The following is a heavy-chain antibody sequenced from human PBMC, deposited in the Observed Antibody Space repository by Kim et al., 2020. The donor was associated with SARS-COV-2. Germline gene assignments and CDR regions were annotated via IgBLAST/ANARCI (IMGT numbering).Heavy chain of an antibody. CDR2: IFSGDDSYSADST. J-gene: IGHJ6*02. V-gene: IGHV3-23*01. CDR3: AKDGDSGPDGTFGMDV. D-gene: IGHD5-12*01. CDR1: GFTVRSSY. Sequence: GGSLRLSCAASGFTVRSSYMNWVRQAPGKGLEWVSVIFSGDDSYSADSTYYTDSVKGRFTISRDNSKNTLYLQMNSLRGDDTAVYYCAKDGDSGPDGTFGMDVWGQGTTVIVSS.